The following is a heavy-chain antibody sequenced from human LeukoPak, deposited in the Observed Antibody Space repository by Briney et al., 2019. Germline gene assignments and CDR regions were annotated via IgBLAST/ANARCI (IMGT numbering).Heavy chain of an antibody. CDR3: ARVVRDSSGYVPHYFDY. V-gene: IGHV1-69*05. CDR1: GGTFSSYA. Sequence: ASVKVSCKASGGTFSSYAISWVRQAPGQGLEWMGGIIPIFDTANYEQKFQGRVTITTDESTSTAYMELSSLRSEDTAVYYCARVVRDSSGYVPHYFDYWGQGTLVTVSS. D-gene: IGHD3-22*01. CDR2: IIPIFDTA. J-gene: IGHJ4*02.